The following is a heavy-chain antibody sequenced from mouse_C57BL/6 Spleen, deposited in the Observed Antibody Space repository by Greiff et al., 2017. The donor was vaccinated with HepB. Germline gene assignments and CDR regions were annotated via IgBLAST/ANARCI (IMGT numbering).Heavy chain of an antibody. Sequence: VQLQQPGAELVRPGSSVKLSCKASGYTFTSYWMDWVKQRPGQGLEWIGNIYPSDSETHYNQKFKDKATLTVDKSSSTAYMQLSSLTSEDSAVYYCAREITTGYWYFDVWGTGTTVTVSS. CDR2: IYPSDSET. CDR1: GYTFTSYW. D-gene: IGHD2-4*01. V-gene: IGHV1-61*01. CDR3: AREITTGYWYFDV. J-gene: IGHJ1*03.